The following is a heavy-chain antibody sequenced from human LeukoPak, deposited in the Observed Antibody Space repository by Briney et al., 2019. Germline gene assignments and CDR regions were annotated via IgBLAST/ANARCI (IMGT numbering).Heavy chain of an antibody. D-gene: IGHD4-23*01. CDR2: INHSGST. J-gene: IGHJ5*02. CDR3: ARTTVVSNWFDP. V-gene: IGHV4-39*07. CDR1: GGSISSSSYY. Sequence: SETLSLTCTVSGGSISSSSYYWGWIRQPPGKGLEWIGEINHSGSTNYNPSLKSRVTISVDTSKNQFSLKLSSVTAADTAVYYCARTTVVSNWFDPCGQGTLVTVFS.